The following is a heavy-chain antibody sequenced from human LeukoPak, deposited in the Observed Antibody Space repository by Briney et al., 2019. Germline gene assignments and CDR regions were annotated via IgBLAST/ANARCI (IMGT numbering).Heavy chain of an antibody. J-gene: IGHJ6*02. V-gene: IGHV1-2*02. CDR2: INPNSGGT. CDR3: ARDRFLEWLGDGMDV. CDR1: GYTFTVYF. Sequence: GASVKVSCKASGYTFTVYFMHWVRQAPGQGLEWMGWINPNSGGTNYAQKFQGRVTMTRDTSISTAYMELSRLRSDDTAVYYCARDRFLEWLGDGMDVWGQGTTVTVSS. D-gene: IGHD3-3*01.